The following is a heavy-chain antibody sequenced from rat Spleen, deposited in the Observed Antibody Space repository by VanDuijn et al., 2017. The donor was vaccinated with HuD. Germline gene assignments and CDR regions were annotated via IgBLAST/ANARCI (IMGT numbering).Heavy chain of an antibody. Sequence: EVQLVESGGGLVQPGRSLKLSCAASGFTFSNYDMAWVRQAPKRGLEWVATISTSGSGTYYPDSVKGRFTISRDNAKNSLYLQMNSLKSEDTATYYCASGSHSFAYWGQGTLVTVSS. CDR2: ISTSGSGT. CDR3: ASGSHSFAY. V-gene: IGHV5S23*01. D-gene: IGHD1-3*01. J-gene: IGHJ3*01. CDR1: GFTFSNYD.